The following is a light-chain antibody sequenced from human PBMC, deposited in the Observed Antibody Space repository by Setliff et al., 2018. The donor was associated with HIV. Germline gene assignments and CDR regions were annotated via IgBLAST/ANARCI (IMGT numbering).Light chain of an antibody. Sequence: QSVLTQPPSTSGTPGQRVTISCSGSSSNIETNPVNWYLQLPGTAPKLLIYSNDQRPSGVPDRFSGSKSDTSATLAISGLQPEDEAVYYCASWDDSLVWVFGGGTQLTVL. V-gene: IGLV1-44*01. CDR2: SND. CDR1: SSNIETNP. J-gene: IGLJ3*02. CDR3: ASWDDSLVWV.